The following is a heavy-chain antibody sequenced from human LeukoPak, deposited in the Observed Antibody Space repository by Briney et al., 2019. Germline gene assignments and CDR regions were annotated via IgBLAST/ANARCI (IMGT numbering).Heavy chain of an antibody. CDR3: ARARSGWYLSYYYYYMDV. CDR2: ISYSGST. Sequence: GSLRLSCAASGFTFSSYAMSWIRQPPGKGLEWTGYISYSGSTNYNPSLKSRVTISVDTSKEQFSLKLTSVTAADTAVYYCARARSGWYLSYYYYYMDVWGKGTTVTVSS. CDR1: GFTFSSYA. J-gene: IGHJ6*03. V-gene: IGHV4-59*01. D-gene: IGHD6-19*01.